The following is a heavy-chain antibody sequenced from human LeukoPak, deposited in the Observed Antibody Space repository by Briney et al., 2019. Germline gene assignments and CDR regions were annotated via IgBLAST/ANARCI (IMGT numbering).Heavy chain of an antibody. D-gene: IGHD3-22*01. CDR1: GFTVSSNY. CDR2: IYSGGST. V-gene: IGHV3-53*05. Sequence: PGGSLRLSCAASGFTVSSNYMSWVRQAPGKGLEWVSVIYSGGSTYYADSVKGRFTISRDNSKNTLYLQMNSLRAEDTAVYYCAKDKNYYDSSGYTFDYWGQGTLVTVSS. J-gene: IGHJ4*02. CDR3: AKDKNYYDSSGYTFDY.